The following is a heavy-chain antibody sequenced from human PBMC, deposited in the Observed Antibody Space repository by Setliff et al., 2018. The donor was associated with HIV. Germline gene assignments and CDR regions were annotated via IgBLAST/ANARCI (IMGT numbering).Heavy chain of an antibody. D-gene: IGHD2-21*02. J-gene: IGHJ1*01. Sequence: PSETLSLTWTVSGGSISSDNYYWGWIRQAPGKGLEWIGSIYYSGTTYYNPSLRGRVTISVDRSRNQFSLTLNSVTAADTATYYCASRGIVVVTMSMPDEFFVHWGHGTLVTVSS. CDR3: ASRGIVVVTMSMPDEFFVH. CDR2: IYYSGTT. V-gene: IGHV4-39*01. CDR1: GGSISSDNYY.